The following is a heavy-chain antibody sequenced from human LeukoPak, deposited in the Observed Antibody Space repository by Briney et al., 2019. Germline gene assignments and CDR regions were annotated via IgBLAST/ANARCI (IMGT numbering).Heavy chain of an antibody. Sequence: ASVKVSCKVSGYTLTELSMHWVRQAPGKGLEWMGGFDPEDGETIYAQKFQGRVSMTEDTSTDTAYMELSSLRSEDTAVYYCATVSSSSWTSFDYWGQGTLVTVSS. D-gene: IGHD6-13*01. J-gene: IGHJ4*02. CDR2: FDPEDGET. CDR3: ATVSSSSWTSFDY. CDR1: GYTLTELS. V-gene: IGHV1-24*01.